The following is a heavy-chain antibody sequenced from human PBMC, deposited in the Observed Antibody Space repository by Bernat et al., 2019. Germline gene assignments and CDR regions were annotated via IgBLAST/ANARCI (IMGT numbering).Heavy chain of an antibody. V-gene: IGHV3-30*01. D-gene: IGHD4-17*01. J-gene: IGHJ5*01. CDR3: ARDPLRGHGDWFDY. CDR2: IGYDGGTK. Sequence: QVQLVESGGGVVQPGRSLRLSCAAFGFAFNRYPMHWVRQAPGKGLEWVAVIGYDGGTKHYLDAVKGRFTISRDDSKNTLYLDMTSLRTEDTAVYHCARDPLRGHGDWFDYWGQGTLVTVSS. CDR1: GFAFNRYP.